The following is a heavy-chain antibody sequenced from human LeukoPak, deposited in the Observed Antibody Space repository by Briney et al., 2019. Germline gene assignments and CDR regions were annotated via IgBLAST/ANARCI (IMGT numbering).Heavy chain of an antibody. CDR1: GGSISSSSYY. CDR3: AIGTYYYDSSGYRRYWYFDL. D-gene: IGHD3-22*01. V-gene: IGHV4-39*07. Sequence: PSETLSLTCTVSGGSISSSSYYWGWIRQPPGKGLEWIGSFYYSGSTYYNPSLKSRVTISVDTPKNQFSLKLSSVTAADTAVYYCAIGTYYYDSSGYRRYWYFDLWGRGTLVTVSS. CDR2: FYYSGST. J-gene: IGHJ2*01.